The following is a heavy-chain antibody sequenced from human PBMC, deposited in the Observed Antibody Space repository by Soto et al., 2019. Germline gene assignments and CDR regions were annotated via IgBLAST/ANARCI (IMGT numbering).Heavy chain of an antibody. J-gene: IGHJ4*02. CDR3: ARDGGSGYYYYYFDY. Sequence: ASVKVSCKASGGTFSSYAISWVRQAPGQGLEWMGGIIPIFGTANYAQKFQGRVTITADESTSTAYMELSSLRSEDTAVYYCARDGGSGYYYYYFDYWGQGTLVTVSS. CDR2: IIPIFGTA. D-gene: IGHD3-22*01. CDR1: GGTFSSYA. V-gene: IGHV1-69*13.